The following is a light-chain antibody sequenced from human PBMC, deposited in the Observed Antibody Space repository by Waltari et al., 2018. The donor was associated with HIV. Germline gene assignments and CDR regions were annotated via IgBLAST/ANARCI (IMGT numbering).Light chain of an antibody. Sequence: SALTQPASVSGSPGPSITISCLGASSDLGSFDYVSWYQQHPDKAPKLILYDVTYRPSGVSGRFSGSRSGSMASLTISGLQPEDDADYFCCSYSDSGTILFGGGTRVTVL. CDR1: SSDLGSFDY. CDR3: CSYSDSGTIL. V-gene: IGLV2-14*03. CDR2: DVT. J-gene: IGLJ2*01.